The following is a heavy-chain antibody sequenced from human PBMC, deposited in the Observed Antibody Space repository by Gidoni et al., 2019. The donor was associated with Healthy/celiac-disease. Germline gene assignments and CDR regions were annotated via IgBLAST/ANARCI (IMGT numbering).Heavy chain of an antibody. CDR3: ASPKIRFLGYYYGMDV. D-gene: IGHD3-3*01. Sequence: QVQLVQSGAEVKKPGSSVTVCCEAYGGPFSSYAISWVRQAPGQGLEWMGRIIPILGIANYAQKFQCRVTLTADKSTSTAYMELSSLRSEDTAVYYCASPKIRFLGYYYGMDVWGQGTTVTVSS. CDR2: IIPILGIA. V-gene: IGHV1-69*09. J-gene: IGHJ6*02. CDR1: GGPFSSYA.